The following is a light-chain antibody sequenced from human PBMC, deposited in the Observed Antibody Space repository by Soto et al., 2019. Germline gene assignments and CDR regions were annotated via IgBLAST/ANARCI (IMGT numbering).Light chain of an antibody. CDR3: QQYNSYSPT. CDR2: KAS. Sequence: DIQMTQSPSTLSASVGDRVTITCRASQSISDYLAWYQQKPGKAPKLLVYKASSLESGVPSRFSGSGSGTEFTLTISSLQPDDFATYYCQQYNSYSPTFGQGTKVDIK. CDR1: QSISDY. J-gene: IGKJ1*01. V-gene: IGKV1-5*03.